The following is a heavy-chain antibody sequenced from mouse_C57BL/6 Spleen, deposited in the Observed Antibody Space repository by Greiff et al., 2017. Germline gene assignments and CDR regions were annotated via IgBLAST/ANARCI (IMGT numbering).Heavy chain of an antibody. V-gene: IGHV1-64*01. D-gene: IGHD4-1*01. J-gene: IGHJ4*01. CDR1: GYTFTSYW. CDR3: AREGTGTGYAMDY. Sequence: QVQLQQPGAELVKPGASVKLSCKASGYTFTSYWMHWVKQRPGQGLEWIGMIHPNSGSTNYNEKFKSKATLTVDKSSSTAYMQLSSLTSEDSAVYYCAREGTGTGYAMDYWGQGTSVTVSS. CDR2: IHPNSGST.